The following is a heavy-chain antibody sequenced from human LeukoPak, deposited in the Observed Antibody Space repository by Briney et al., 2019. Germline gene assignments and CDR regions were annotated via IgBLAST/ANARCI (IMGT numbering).Heavy chain of an antibody. CDR2: IYYSGST. Sequence: PSETLSLTCTVSGVSISSSYWSWIRQPPGKRLEWIGYIYYSGSTNSNPSFKSRVTISADTSKNQFSLKLNSVTAADTAVYYCVRGNYDSRGYSNAFDIWGQGAMVTVSS. J-gene: IGHJ3*02. CDR3: VRGNYDSRGYSNAFDI. V-gene: IGHV4-59*01. CDR1: GVSISSSY. D-gene: IGHD3-22*01.